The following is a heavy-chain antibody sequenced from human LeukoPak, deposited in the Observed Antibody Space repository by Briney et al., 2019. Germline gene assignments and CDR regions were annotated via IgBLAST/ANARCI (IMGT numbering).Heavy chain of an antibody. J-gene: IGHJ5*02. CDR2: INHSGST. V-gene: IGHV4-34*01. CDR1: GGSFSGYY. CDR3: ARRFYGFLNNWFDP. D-gene: IGHD3-10*01. Sequence: SLETLSLTCAVYGGSFSGYYWSWIRQPPGKGLEWIGEINHSGSTNYNPSLKSRVTISVDTSKNQFSLKLSSVTAADTAVYYCARRFYGFLNNWFDPWGQGTLVTVSS.